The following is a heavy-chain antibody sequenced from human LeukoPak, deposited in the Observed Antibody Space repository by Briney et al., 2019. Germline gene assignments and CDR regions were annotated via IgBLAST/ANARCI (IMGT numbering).Heavy chain of an antibody. CDR3: TTKVIRGKSGDDDDD. Sequence: GGSLRLSCAASGVTFSSYGMHWVRQAPGKGLEWVALISSDGNDKLYGDSVKRRFTISRDDSTSTTYLQMNSLRGEDTAVYYCTTKVIRGKSGDDDDDWGQGTLVTVSS. D-gene: IGHD5-12*01. CDR2: ISSDGNDK. V-gene: IGHV3-30*03. CDR1: GVTFSSYG. J-gene: IGHJ4*02.